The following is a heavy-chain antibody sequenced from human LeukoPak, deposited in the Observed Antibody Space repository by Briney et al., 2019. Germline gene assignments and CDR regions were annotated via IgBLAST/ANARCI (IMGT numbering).Heavy chain of an antibody. CDR2: ISSSSSYI. CDR1: GFTFSSYS. J-gene: IGHJ3*02. Sequence: GGSLRLSCAASGFTFSSYSMNWVRQAPGKGLEWVSSISSSSSYIYYADSVKGRFTISSDNAKNSLYLQMNSLRAEDTAVYYCASYYYGSGSYGGDAFDIWGQGTMVTVSS. D-gene: IGHD3-10*01. V-gene: IGHV3-21*01. CDR3: ASYYYGSGSYGGDAFDI.